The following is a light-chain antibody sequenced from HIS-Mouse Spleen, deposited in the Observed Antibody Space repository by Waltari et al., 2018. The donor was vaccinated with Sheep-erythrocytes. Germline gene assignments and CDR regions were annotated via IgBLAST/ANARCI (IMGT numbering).Light chain of an antibody. Sequence: QSVLTQPPSVSAAPGQRVTISCTGSSSNIGAGYDVHWYQPPPGTAPKLLLYGNRHRPSGVPDRFSGSKSGTSASLTISGTQAMDEADYYCQAWDSSTVVFGGGTKLTVL. J-gene: IGLJ2*01. CDR2: GNR. CDR3: QAWDSSTVV. CDR1: SSNIGAGYD. V-gene: IGLV1-40*01.